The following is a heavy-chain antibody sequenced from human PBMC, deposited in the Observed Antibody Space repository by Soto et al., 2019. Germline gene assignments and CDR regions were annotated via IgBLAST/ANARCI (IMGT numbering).Heavy chain of an antibody. V-gene: IGHV3-23*01. CDR2: ISGSGGST. CDR3: AKDQEADILTGGFFNY. Sequence: EVQLLESGGGLVQPGGSLRLSCAASGFTFSSYAMSWVRQAPGKGLEWVSAISGSGGSTYYADSVKGRFTISRDNSKNTLYLQMNSLRAEDTAVYYCAKDQEADILTGGFFNYWGQGTLVTVSS. D-gene: IGHD3-9*01. J-gene: IGHJ4*02. CDR1: GFTFSSYA.